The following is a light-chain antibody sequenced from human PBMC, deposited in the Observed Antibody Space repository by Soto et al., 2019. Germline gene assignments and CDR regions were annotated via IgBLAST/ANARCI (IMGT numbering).Light chain of an antibody. V-gene: IGKV1-17*03. CDR1: QGISNY. CDR3: LQHNSYPWP. CDR2: AAS. Sequence: DIPMTQSPSAMSASVGDRVTLTCRASQGISNYLAWFQQKPGKVPKRLSYAASSLQSGVPSRFSGRGSGTEFTLTISSLQTEDFATDYCLQHNSYPWPFVHGTKVELK. J-gene: IGKJ1*01.